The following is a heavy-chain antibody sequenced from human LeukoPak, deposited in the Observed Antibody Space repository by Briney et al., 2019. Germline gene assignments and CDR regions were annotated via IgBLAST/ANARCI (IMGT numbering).Heavy chain of an antibody. CDR3: TRCSHYSGYLQY. D-gene: IGHD4-11*01. CDR2: ISSSGSTI. CDR1: GFIFNNYE. V-gene: IGHV3-48*03. J-gene: IGHJ1*01. Sequence: GGSLRLSCAASGFIFNNYEMNWVRQAPGKGLEWVSYISSSGSTIYYADSVKGRFTISRDNGKNSLYLQMNSLRAEDTAVYYCTRCSHYSGYLQYWGQGTLVTVSS.